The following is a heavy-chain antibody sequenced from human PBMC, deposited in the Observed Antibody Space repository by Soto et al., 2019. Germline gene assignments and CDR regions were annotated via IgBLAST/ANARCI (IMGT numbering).Heavy chain of an antibody. CDR2: IKSKSDGMTT. V-gene: IGHV3-15*01. J-gene: IGHJ4*02. CDR3: TTAPFQREWAILDY. CDR1: GITFSNTW. D-gene: IGHD1-26*01. Sequence: GGSLRLSCGASGITFSNTWMSWVRQGPGKGLEWVGRIKSKSDGMTTDYAAPVKGRFTISRDDSKNTWYLQMDSLKNDDTALYYCTTAPFQREWAILDYWGQGAMVTVSS.